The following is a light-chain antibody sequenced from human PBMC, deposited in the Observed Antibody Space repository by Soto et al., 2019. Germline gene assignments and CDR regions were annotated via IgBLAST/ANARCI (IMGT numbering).Light chain of an antibody. V-gene: IGKV3-15*01. CDR2: GAS. J-gene: IGKJ2*01. CDR3: QQYDNWPPTYT. Sequence: EIVMTQSPATLSMSPGERATLSCRASQSISSNLAWYQQKPGQAPRLLIYGASNRPTGIPARFSGGGSETEFTLTISSLQSEDFAVYYCQQYDNWPPTYTFGQGTKLEIK. CDR1: QSISSN.